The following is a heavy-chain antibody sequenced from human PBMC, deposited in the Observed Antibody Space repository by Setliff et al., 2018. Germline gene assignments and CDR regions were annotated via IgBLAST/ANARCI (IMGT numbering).Heavy chain of an antibody. D-gene: IGHD2-15*01. CDR2: TIPIFGTT. Sequence: SVKVSCKASGYTFTTHGISWVRQAPGQGLEWMGGTIPIFGTTDYAQKFRGRVTIITDESTTTAYMELSSLRSEDTAVYYCATGPDIGEFGGNYFNYWGQGTLVTVSS. V-gene: IGHV1-69*05. CDR3: ATGPDIGEFGGNYFNY. J-gene: IGHJ4*02. CDR1: GYTFTTHG.